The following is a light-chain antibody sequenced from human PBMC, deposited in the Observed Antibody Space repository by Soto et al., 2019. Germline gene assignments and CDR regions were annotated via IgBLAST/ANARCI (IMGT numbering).Light chain of an antibody. CDR1: ESVGSN. Sequence: ETVMTQSPATLSVSPGEKATLSCRASESVGSNLAWYQQKPGQAPRLLIYGASTRATGIPARFSGSGSETEFTLTISSLQSEDVALYYCQQYDNWPPWTFGQGTKVDIK. V-gene: IGKV3-15*01. CDR2: GAS. CDR3: QQYDNWPPWT. J-gene: IGKJ1*01.